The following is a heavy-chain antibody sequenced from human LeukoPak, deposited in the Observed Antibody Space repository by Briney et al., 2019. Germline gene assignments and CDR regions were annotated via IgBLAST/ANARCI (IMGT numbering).Heavy chain of an antibody. Sequence: GGSLRLSCAASGFTFSSYGMSWVRQAPGKGLEWVSAISGSGGSTYYADSVKGRFTISRDNSKNTLYLQMNSLRAEDTAVYYCAKDKGIVVVPAAKDYWGQGTLVTVSS. V-gene: IGHV3-23*01. CDR1: GFTFSSYG. CDR3: AKDKGIVVVPAAKDY. J-gene: IGHJ4*02. CDR2: ISGSGGST. D-gene: IGHD2-2*01.